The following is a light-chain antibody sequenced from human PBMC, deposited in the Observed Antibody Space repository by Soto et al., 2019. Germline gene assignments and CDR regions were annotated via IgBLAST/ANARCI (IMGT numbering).Light chain of an antibody. J-gene: IGLJ3*02. CDR2: GNS. V-gene: IGLV1-40*01. CDR1: SSNIGAGYD. CDR3: QSYDSSLSGSV. Sequence: QSVLTQPPSVSGAPGQRVTISCTGSSSNIGAGYDVHWYQQFPGTAPKHLISGNSNRPSGVPDRFSGSKSGTSASLAITGLQAEDEADYYCQSYDSSLSGSVFGGGTKLTVL.